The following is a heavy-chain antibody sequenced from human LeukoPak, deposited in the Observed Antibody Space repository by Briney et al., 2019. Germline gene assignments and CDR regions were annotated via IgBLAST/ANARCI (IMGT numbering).Heavy chain of an antibody. CDR2: IKYDGSED. V-gene: IGHV3-7*01. J-gene: IGHJ4*02. CDR3: ARGRGIAAAALLFDY. CDR1: GFTFSRYW. Sequence: GGSLRLSCAASGFTFSRYWMSWMRQAPGKGLEWVANIKYDGSEDYYVDSVKGRFTISRDNAKNTLYLQMNSLRAEDTAVYYCARGRGIAAAALLFDYWGQGTLVTVSA. D-gene: IGHD6-13*01.